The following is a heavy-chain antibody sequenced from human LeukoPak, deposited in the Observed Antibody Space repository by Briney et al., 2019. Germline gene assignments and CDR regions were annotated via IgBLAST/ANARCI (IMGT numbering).Heavy chain of an antibody. CDR1: GYSFTNYW. D-gene: IGHD3-3*01. CDR2: IYPGDSDT. CDR3: AICGGIVEWFQG. Sequence: GESLKTSFTSSGYSFTNYWVAWVRQMPGEGLEWMGIIYPGDSDTRDSPSFHGLVTTSADKSISTAYQQWTSRKDSETVIYFCAICGGIVEWFQGGGEGTLVTVSS. V-gene: IGHV5-51*01. J-gene: IGHJ4*02.